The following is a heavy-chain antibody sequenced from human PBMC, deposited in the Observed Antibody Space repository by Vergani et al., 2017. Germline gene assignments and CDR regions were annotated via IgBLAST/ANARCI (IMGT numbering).Heavy chain of an antibody. CDR3: ARYRYYLGSGSYPYFYYYGLDV. D-gene: IGHD3-10*01. CDR1: GFTFDDHT. V-gene: IGHV3-43*01. Sequence: EVQLVESGGVVVQPGGSLRLSCAASGFTFDDHTMHWVRQAPGKGLEWVSLISWDGSSTRYADSVTGRFTISRDNAKSSLYLQMNSLRAEDTGVYYCARYRYYLGSGSYPYFYYYGLDVWGQGTGVTVSS. CDR2: ISWDGSST. J-gene: IGHJ6*02.